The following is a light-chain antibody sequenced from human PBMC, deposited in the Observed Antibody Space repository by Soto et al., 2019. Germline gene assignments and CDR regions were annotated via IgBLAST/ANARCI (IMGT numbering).Light chain of an antibody. Sequence: EIMMTQSPATVSVSPGERATLSCRASQSIRTNVAWYQQKPGQALRLLIYDASTRATGLSSRFSGXGSGTEFTLTISSLQSEDVAIYYCQQYNDWPPLTFGGGTRLEI. J-gene: IGKJ4*01. CDR2: DAS. CDR1: QSIRTN. V-gene: IGKV3-15*01. CDR3: QQYNDWPPLT.